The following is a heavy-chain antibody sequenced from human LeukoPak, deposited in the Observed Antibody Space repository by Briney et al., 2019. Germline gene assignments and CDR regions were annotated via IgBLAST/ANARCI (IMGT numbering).Heavy chain of an antibody. CDR1: GFTFSSYE. J-gene: IGHJ4*02. V-gene: IGHV3-48*03. Sequence: PGGSLRLSCAVSGFTFSSYEMNWVRQAPGKGLEWVSHISSSGSTIYYADSVKGRFTISRDNAKNSLYPQMNSLRAEDTAVYYCARSRHGGWDSFDYWGQGTLVTVSS. CDR2: ISSSGSTI. D-gene: IGHD6-19*01. CDR3: ARSRHGGWDSFDY.